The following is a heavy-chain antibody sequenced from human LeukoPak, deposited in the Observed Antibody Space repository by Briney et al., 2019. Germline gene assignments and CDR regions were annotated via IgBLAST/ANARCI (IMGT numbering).Heavy chain of an antibody. Sequence: QPGRSLRLSCTASGFTFGDYAMSWVRQAPGKGLEWVGFIRSKAYGGTTEYAASVKGRFTISRDDSKSIAYLQMNSLKTKDTAVYYCTRGVLREKNFDYWGQGTLVTVSS. V-gene: IGHV3-49*04. CDR2: IRSKAYGGTT. D-gene: IGHD5-12*01. CDR1: GFTFGDYA. J-gene: IGHJ4*02. CDR3: TRGVLREKNFDY.